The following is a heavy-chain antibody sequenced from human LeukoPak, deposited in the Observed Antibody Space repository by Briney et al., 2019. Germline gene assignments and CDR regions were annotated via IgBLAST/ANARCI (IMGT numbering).Heavy chain of an antibody. V-gene: IGHV3-11*06. D-gene: IGHD6-13*01. Sequence: GGSLRLSCAASGFTFSDYYMSWIRQAPGKGLEWVSYISSGNIHTNYADSVKGRFTISRDNSKNTLYLQMNSLRAEDTAVYYCASRRYGTSHWGQGTLVTVSS. J-gene: IGHJ4*02. CDR3: ASRRYGTSH. CDR1: GFTFSDYY. CDR2: ISSGNIHT.